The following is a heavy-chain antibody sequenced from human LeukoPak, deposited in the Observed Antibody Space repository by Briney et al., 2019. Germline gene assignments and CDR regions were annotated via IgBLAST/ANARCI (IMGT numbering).Heavy chain of an antibody. J-gene: IGHJ6*03. V-gene: IGHV3-23*01. D-gene: IGHD3-3*01. CDR2: ISGSGGST. CDR3: AKSSQRGFLEWLPPPYYYYMDV. CDR1: GFTFSSYA. Sequence: PGGSLRLSCAASGFTFSSYAMSWVRQAPGKGLEWVSAISGSGGSTYHADSVKGRFTISRDNSKNTLYLQMNSLRAEDTAVYYCAKSSQRGFLEWLPPPYYYYMDVWGKGTTVTVSS.